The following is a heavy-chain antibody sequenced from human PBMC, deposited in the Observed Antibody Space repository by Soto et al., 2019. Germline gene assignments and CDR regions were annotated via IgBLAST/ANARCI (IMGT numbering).Heavy chain of an antibody. CDR2: ISSDSGYT. CDR3: ARDPMGRGVPLDY. V-gene: IGHV3-11*06. Sequence: GGSLRLSCAASGFTFSDYYMRWIRQAPGKGLEWVSYISSDSGYTQYADSLQGRFTVSRDNAKNSMYLEMKGLRAEDTAVYFCARDPMGRGVPLDYWGPGTLVTVSS. J-gene: IGHJ4*02. CDR1: GFTFSDYY. D-gene: IGHD3-10*01.